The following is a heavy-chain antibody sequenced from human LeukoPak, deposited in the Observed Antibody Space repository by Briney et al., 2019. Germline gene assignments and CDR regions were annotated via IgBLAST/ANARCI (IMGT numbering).Heavy chain of an antibody. CDR3: ARAAPDYYGSGSYENDYFDY. CDR1: GYTFTGYY. D-gene: IGHD3-10*01. V-gene: IGHV1-2*02. Sequence: ASVKVSCKASGYTFTGYYMHWVRQAPGQGLEWMGWINPNSGGTNYAQKFQGRVTMTRDTSISTAYMELSRLRSDDTAVYYCARAAPDYYGSGSYENDYFDYWGQGTLVTVSS. J-gene: IGHJ4*02. CDR2: INPNSGGT.